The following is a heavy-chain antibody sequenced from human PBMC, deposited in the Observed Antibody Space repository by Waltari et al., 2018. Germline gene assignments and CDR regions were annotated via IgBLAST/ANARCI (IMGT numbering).Heavy chain of an antibody. CDR2: IKGDGSQK. CDR1: GFTFSTYW. Sequence: EVHLVESGGGLVQPGGSLRLSCAASGFTFSTYWMTWVRQAPGKWLEWLANIKGDGSQKNYVDSVKGRFTISRDTANNSLYLQMNSLRAEDTAVYYCARHASSGSIDHWGQGVLVTVSS. V-gene: IGHV3-7*01. D-gene: IGHD3-22*01. CDR3: ARHASSGSIDH. J-gene: IGHJ4*02.